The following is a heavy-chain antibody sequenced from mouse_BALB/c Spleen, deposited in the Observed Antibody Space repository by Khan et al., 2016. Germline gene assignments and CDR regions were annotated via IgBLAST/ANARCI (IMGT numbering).Heavy chain of an antibody. J-gene: IGHJ4*01. V-gene: IGHV1-61*01. CDR2: IHPSDSES. Sequence: QVQLQQPGTELVRPGASVKLSCKASGYSFTRYWMNWVKQRPGQGLEWIGMIHPSDSESRLNQKFKDKATLTVDNSSSIAYMQLSSPTSGDSAVYYCTRSAYGNQPYYAMDYWGQGTSVTVSS. CDR3: TRSAYGNQPYYAMDY. D-gene: IGHD2-1*01. CDR1: GYSFTRYW.